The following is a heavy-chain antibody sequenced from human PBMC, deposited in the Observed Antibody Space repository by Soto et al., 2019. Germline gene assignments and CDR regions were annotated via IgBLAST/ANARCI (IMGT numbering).Heavy chain of an antibody. V-gene: IGHV4-4*02. CDR2: IYHIGST. CDR3: ASVRGGYYYAMDV. J-gene: IGHJ6*02. Sequence: SETLSLTCAVSGGSISSSNWWSWVRQPPGKGLEWIGEIYHIGSTNYNPSLKSRVTISVDNSKNQFSLKLSSVPAADTAVYYCASVRGGYYYAMDVWGQGTTVTVSS. CDR1: GGSISSSNW. D-gene: IGHD3-10*02.